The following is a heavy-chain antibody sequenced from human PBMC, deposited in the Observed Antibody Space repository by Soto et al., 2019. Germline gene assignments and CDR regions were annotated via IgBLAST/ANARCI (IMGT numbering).Heavy chain of an antibody. Sequence: QVQLVQSGAEVKKPGASVKVSCKASGYTFTSYDINWVRQATGQGLEWMGWMNPNSGNTGYAQKFQGRVTMTRNTSRSIXYMELSSLRSEDTAVYYCARARWFGELLTLYYFDYWGQGTLVTVSS. CDR3: ARARWFGELLTLYYFDY. CDR2: MNPNSGNT. V-gene: IGHV1-8*01. D-gene: IGHD3-10*01. J-gene: IGHJ4*02. CDR1: GYTFTSYD.